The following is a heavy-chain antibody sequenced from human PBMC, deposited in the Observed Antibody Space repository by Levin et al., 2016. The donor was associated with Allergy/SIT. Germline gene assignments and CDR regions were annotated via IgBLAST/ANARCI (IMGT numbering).Heavy chain of an antibody. V-gene: IGHV4-39*01. D-gene: IGHD2/OR15-2a*01. Sequence: WIRQPPGKGLEWIGSIYYSGSTYYNPSLKSRVTISVDTSKNQFSLKLSSVTAADTAVYYCARLLHASSHYIVTVGRFDYWGQGTLVTVSS. CDR2: IYYSGST. J-gene: IGHJ4*02. CDR3: ARLLHASSHYIVTVGRFDY.